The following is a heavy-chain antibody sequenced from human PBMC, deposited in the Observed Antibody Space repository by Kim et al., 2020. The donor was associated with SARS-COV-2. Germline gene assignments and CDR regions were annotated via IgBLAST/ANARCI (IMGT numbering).Heavy chain of an antibody. CDR2: IGTAGDT. CDR1: GFTFNTYD. D-gene: IGHD3-9*01. Sequence: GGSLRLSCTASGFTFNTYDMYWVRQTTGKGLEWVSLIGTAGDTYYPDSVKGRFTISRESDKNSLYLQMNSLRVGDTAVYYCVRGRHRYYKSLTGFSLQPFYFGSWGQGTLVTVSS. V-gene: IGHV3-13*01. CDR3: VRGRHRYYKSLTGFSLQPFYFGS. J-gene: IGHJ4*02.